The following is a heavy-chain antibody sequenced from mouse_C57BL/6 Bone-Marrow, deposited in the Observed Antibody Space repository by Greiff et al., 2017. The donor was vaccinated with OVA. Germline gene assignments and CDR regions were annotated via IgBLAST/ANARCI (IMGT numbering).Heavy chain of an antibody. Sequence: DVMLVESGGGLVQPGESLKLSCESNEYEFPSHDMSWVRKTPEKRLELVAAINSDGGSTYYPDTMERRFIISRDNTKKTLYLQMSSLRSEDTALYYCARRGHYYGSSYDDYWGQGTTLTVSS. CDR2: INSDGGST. CDR3: ARRGHYYGSSYDDY. J-gene: IGHJ2*01. CDR1: EYEFPSHD. D-gene: IGHD1-1*01. V-gene: IGHV5-2*03.